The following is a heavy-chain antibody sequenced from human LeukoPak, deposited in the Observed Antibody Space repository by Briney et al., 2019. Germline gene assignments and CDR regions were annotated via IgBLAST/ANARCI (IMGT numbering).Heavy chain of an antibody. D-gene: IGHD3-3*01. V-gene: IGHV3-74*01. CDR3: ARTTSSGYYTLFDY. CDR1: GFTFSSYW. J-gene: IGHJ4*02. CDR2: INSDGSST. Sequence: GGSLRLSCAASGFTFSSYWMHWVRQAPGKGLVWVSRINSDGSSTSYADSVKGRFTISRDNAKNTLYLQMNSLRAEDTAVYYCARTTSSGYYTLFDYWGQGTLVTVSS.